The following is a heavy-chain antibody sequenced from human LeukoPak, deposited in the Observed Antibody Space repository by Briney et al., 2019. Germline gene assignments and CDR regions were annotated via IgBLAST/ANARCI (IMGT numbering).Heavy chain of an antibody. CDR3: VKSVAGTRGWFDS. CDR2: IWYDGSDK. J-gene: IGHJ5*01. CDR1: GFTFSIHG. V-gene: IGHV3-33*03. Sequence: GGPLRLSCAASGFTFSIHGMHCVRPAPGKGLEGVALIWYDGSDKVSGDSVKGRFPISRDNSKNTMYLQMNSLRADDTAVYYCVKSVAGTRGWFDSWGQGTLVIVSS.